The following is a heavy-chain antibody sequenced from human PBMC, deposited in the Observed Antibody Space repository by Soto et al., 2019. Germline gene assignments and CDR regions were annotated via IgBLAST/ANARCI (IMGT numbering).Heavy chain of an antibody. CDR2: ISAYNGNT. CDR1: GYTFTSYG. Sequence: GASVKVSCKASGYTFTSYGISWVRQAPGQGLEWMGWISAYNGNTNYAQKLQGRVTMTTDTSTSTAHMELRSLRSDDTAVYYCAREGRDGYDNARYYGMDVWGQGTTVTVSS. CDR3: AREGRDGYDNARYYGMDV. J-gene: IGHJ6*02. D-gene: IGHD5-12*01. V-gene: IGHV1-18*04.